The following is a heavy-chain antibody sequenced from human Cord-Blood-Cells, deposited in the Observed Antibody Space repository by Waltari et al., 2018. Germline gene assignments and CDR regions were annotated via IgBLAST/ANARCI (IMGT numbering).Heavy chain of an antibody. CDR1: GGSFSGYY. J-gene: IGHJ3*02. D-gene: IGHD2-2*01. CDR2: INHSGST. CDR3: ARVPLDIVVVPAAIDAFDI. V-gene: IGHV4-34*01. Sequence: QVQLQQWGAGLLKPSETLSLTCAVYGGSFSGYYWSWIRQPPGKGLEWIGEINHSGSTNYNPSLKSRVTRSVDTSKNQFSLKLSSVTAADTAVYYCARVPLDIVVVPAAIDAFDIWGQGTMVTVSS.